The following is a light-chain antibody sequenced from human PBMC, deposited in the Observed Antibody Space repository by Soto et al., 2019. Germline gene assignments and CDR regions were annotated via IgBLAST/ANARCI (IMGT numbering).Light chain of an antibody. J-gene: IGKJ2*01. CDR1: QSISTW. V-gene: IGKV1-5*03. CDR3: QRYNDFQYI. CDR2: KAI. Sequence: DIQMTQSTSTLSASVGDRVTITCRASQSISTWLAWYQQKPGKAPKLLIYKAINLQSGVPSRFSGSGSGTEFSLTISSLHPDDFATYYCQRYNDFQYIFGQGTKLEMK.